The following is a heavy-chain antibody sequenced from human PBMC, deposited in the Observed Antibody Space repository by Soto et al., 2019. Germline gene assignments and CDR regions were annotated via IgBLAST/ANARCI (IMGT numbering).Heavy chain of an antibody. CDR3: ARVVVTAPGNWFDP. Sequence: PSETLSLTCAVSGGSISSGGYCWSWIRQPPGKGLEWIGYIYHSGSTYYNPSLKSRVTISVDRSKNQFSLKLSSVTAADAAVYYCARVVVTAPGNWFDPWGQGTLVTVSS. CDR1: GGSISSGGYC. CDR2: IYHSGST. D-gene: IGHD2-21*02. J-gene: IGHJ5*02. V-gene: IGHV4-30-2*01.